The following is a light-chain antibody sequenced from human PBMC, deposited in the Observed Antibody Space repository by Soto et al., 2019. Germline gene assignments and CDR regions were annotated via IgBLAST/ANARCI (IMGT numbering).Light chain of an antibody. J-gene: IGLJ3*02. CDR1: SRDVGNYNF. Sequence: QSVLTQPASVSGSPGQSITVSCTGTSRDVGNYNFVSWYQQHPGKAPKVIIYDVSNLPSGVSDRFSASKSGNTASLTISGLQTEDEAVYFCSSYTSGSVLFCGGTKVTV. V-gene: IGLV2-14*01. CDR2: DVS. CDR3: SSYTSGSVL.